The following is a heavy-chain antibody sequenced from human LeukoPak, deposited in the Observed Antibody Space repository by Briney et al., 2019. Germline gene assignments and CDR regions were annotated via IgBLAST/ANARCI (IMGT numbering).Heavy chain of an antibody. CDR2: ISYDGSNK. CDR1: GFTFSSYA. D-gene: IGHD3-22*01. CDR3: ARVSYYDSSGYYFLSYVDY. V-gene: IGHV3-30-3*01. J-gene: IGHJ4*02. Sequence: PGGSLRLSCAASGFTFSSYAMHWVRQAPGKGLGWVAVISYDGSNKYYADSVKGRFTISRDNSKNTLYLQMNSLGAEDTAVYYCARVSYYDSSGYYFLSYVDYWGQGTLVTVSS.